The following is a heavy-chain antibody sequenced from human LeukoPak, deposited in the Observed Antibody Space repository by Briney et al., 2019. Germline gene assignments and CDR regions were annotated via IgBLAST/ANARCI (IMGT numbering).Heavy chain of an antibody. V-gene: IGHV3-53*01. CDR2: IYSGGST. J-gene: IGHJ4*02. D-gene: IGHD6-13*01. Sequence: GGSLRLSCAASGFTVSSNYMSWVRQAPGKGLEWVSVIYSGGSTYYADSVKGRFTISRDNSKNTLYLQMNSLRAEDTAVYYCARDPEIAAAGTEEYWGQGTLVTVSS. CDR3: ARDPEIAAAGTEEY. CDR1: GFTVSSNY.